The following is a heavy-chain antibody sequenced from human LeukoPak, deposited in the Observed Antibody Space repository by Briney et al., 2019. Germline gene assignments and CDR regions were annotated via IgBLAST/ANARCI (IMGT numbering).Heavy chain of an antibody. V-gene: IGHV1-2*02. CDR3: ARDPTTYYYDSSGYYSVGWFDP. Sequence: GASVKVSCKASGYTFTGYYMHWVRQAPGQGLEWMGWINPNSGGTNYAQKFQGRVTMTRDTSISTAYMELSRLRSDDTAVYYCARDPTTYYYDSSGYYSVGWFDPWGQRTLVTVSS. CDR1: GYTFTGYY. D-gene: IGHD3-22*01. J-gene: IGHJ5*02. CDR2: INPNSGGT.